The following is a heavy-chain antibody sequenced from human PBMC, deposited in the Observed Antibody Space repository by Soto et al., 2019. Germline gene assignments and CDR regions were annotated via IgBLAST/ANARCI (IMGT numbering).Heavy chain of an antibody. V-gene: IGHV4-61*01. D-gene: IGHD3-22*01. J-gene: IGHJ4*02. CDR1: GGSVSSGSYY. CDR2: IYYSGST. Sequence: SETLSLTCTVSGGSVSSGSYYWSWIRQPPGKGLEWIGYIYYSGSTNYNPSLKSRVTISVDTSKNQFSLKLSSVTAADTAVYYCARERAFHYYDSSGFLHPQYYFDYWGQGTLVTVSS. CDR3: ARERAFHYYDSSGFLHPQYYFDY.